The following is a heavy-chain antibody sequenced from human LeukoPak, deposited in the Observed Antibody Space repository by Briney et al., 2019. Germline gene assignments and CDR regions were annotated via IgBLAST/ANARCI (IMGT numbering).Heavy chain of an antibody. CDR2: IYPGDSDT. V-gene: IGHV5-51*01. CDR1: GYSFTSYC. D-gene: IGHD3-10*01. J-gene: IGHJ5*02. CDR3: ARGYYYGSFDP. Sequence: LGESLKISCKGSGYSFTSYCIGWVPQMPGKGLEWMGIIYPGDSDTRYSPSFQGEVTISDDKSISTAYLQWSSLNASDTAMYYCARGYYYGSFDPWGEGTGVSV.